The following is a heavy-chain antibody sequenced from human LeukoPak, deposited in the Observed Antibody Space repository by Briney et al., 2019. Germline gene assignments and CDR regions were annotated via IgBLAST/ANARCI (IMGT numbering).Heavy chain of an antibody. V-gene: IGHV3-30-3*01. Sequence: GGSLRLSCEASGFTFTTYAMTWVRQAPGKGLEWVAVISYDGSNKYYADSVKGRFTISRDNSKNTLYLQMNSLRAEDTAVYYCARDYGGPRPKYYFDYWGQGTLVTVSS. CDR2: ISYDGSNK. CDR3: ARDYGGPRPKYYFDY. D-gene: IGHD3-16*01. CDR1: GFTFTTYA. J-gene: IGHJ4*02.